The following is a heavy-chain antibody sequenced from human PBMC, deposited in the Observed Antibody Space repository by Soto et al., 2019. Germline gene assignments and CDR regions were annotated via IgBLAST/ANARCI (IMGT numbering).Heavy chain of an antibody. V-gene: IGHV1-18*01. CDR2: ISAYNGHT. CDR1: GYTFTTYG. Sequence: ASVKVSCKASGYTFTTYGISWVRQAPGQGLEWMGWISAYNGHTNYAQNLQGRVTMTTDTSTSTAYMELRSLRSDDTAVDYCASAIDVAAFDSWGQGTMVTFSS. J-gene: IGHJ3*02. CDR3: ASAIDVAAFDS. D-gene: IGHD3-16*01.